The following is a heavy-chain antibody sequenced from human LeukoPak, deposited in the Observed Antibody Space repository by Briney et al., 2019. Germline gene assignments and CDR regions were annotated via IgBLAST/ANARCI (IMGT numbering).Heavy chain of an antibody. Sequence: TGGSLRLSCTASGFTFSNYGMHWVRQAPGKGLEWVTFIRYDGSNKYYADSVKGRFTISRDNSKNTLYLQMNSLRAEDTAVYYCARVPSGSYRNSNYFDCWGQGTLVTVSS. J-gene: IGHJ4*02. CDR2: IRYDGSNK. V-gene: IGHV3-30*02. CDR1: GFTFSNYG. D-gene: IGHD1-26*01. CDR3: ARVPSGSYRNSNYFDC.